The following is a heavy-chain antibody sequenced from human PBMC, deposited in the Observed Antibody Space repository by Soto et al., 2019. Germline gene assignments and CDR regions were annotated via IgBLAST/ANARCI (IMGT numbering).Heavy chain of an antibody. Sequence: QVQLVESGGGVVQPGRSLRLSCAASGFTFSSYGMHWVRQAPGKGLEWVAVISYDGSNKYYADSVKGRFTISRDNSKNTLYLQMNSLRAEDTAVYYCAKAQTYYYDSSGYYYFDYWGQGTLVTVSS. CDR1: GFTFSSYG. CDR2: ISYDGSNK. V-gene: IGHV3-30*18. CDR3: AKAQTYYYDSSGYYYFDY. D-gene: IGHD3-22*01. J-gene: IGHJ4*02.